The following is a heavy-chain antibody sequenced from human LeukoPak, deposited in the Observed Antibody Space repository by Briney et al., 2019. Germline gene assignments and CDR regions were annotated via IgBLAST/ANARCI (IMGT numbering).Heavy chain of an antibody. D-gene: IGHD4-17*01. J-gene: IGHJ4*02. V-gene: IGHV3-43*02. CDR3: ARGLDYGDYFDY. CDR1: GFTFDDYA. CDR2: ISGDGGST. Sequence: GGSLRLSCAASGFTFDDYAMHWVRQAPGKGLEWVSLISGDGGSTYYADSVKGRFTISRDNSKNTLYLQMNSLRAEDTAVYYCARGLDYGDYFDYWGQGTLVTVSS.